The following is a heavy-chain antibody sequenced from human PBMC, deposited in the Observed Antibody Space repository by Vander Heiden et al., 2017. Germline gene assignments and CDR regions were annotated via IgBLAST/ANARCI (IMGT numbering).Heavy chain of an antibody. D-gene: IGHD6-13*01. J-gene: IGHJ6*02. V-gene: IGHV2-70*01. Sequence: QVTLRESGPALVKPTQTLTLTCTFSGFSLSTSGMCVSWIRQPPGKALEWLALLDWDDDKDYTTSLKTRLTISKDNSKNQVFLTMTNMDPVDTATYYCARSYVRYSSSWYYYYGMDVWGQGTTVTVSS. CDR2: LDWDDDK. CDR3: ARSYVRYSSSWYYYYGMDV. CDR1: GFSLSTSGMC.